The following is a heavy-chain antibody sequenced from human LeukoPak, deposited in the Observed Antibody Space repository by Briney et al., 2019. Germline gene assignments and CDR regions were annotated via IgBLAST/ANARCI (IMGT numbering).Heavy chain of an antibody. Sequence: GGSLRLSCAASGFTFCSYAMHWVRQAPGKGLEWVAVISYDGSNKYYADSVKGRFTISRDNTKNTLYLQMNSLRAEDTAVYYCARDSVPGWAADYWGQGTLVTVSS. CDR1: GFTFCSYA. V-gene: IGHV3-30-3*01. CDR3: ARDSVPGWAADY. J-gene: IGHJ4*02. D-gene: IGHD2-15*01. CDR2: ISYDGSNK.